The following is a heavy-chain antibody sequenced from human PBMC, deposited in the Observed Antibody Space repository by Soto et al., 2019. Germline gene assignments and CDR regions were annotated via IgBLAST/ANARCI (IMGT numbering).Heavy chain of an antibody. CDR2: ISGSGGST. CDR3: AKDRWMVRGVIKVYYYGMDV. Sequence: GGSLRLSCAASGFTFSSYAMSWVRQAPGKGLEWVSAISGSGGSTYYADSVKGRFTISRDNSKNTLYLQMNSLRAEDTAVYYCAKDRWMVRGVIKVYYYGMDVWGQGTRVTVSS. J-gene: IGHJ6*02. CDR1: GFTFSSYA. D-gene: IGHD3-10*01. V-gene: IGHV3-23*01.